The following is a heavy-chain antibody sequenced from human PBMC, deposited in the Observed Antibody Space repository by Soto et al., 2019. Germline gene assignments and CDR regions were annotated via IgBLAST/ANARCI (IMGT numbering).Heavy chain of an antibody. J-gene: IGHJ5*02. CDR3: ATRTGDRSGWFDP. Sequence: EVQLVQSGAEVKKPGESLKISCKGSGYSFTSYYIAWVRQMPGKGLEWMAIIYPRDSDTRYNPSFQGQVTISADKSVSTAYLQWSSLKASDTAMYYCATRTGDRSGWFDPWGQGTLVTVSS. CDR2: IYPRDSDT. V-gene: IGHV5-51*01. D-gene: IGHD7-27*01. CDR1: GYSFTSYY.